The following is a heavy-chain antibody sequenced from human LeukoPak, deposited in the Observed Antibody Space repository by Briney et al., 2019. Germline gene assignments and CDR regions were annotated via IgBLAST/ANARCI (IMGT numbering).Heavy chain of an antibody. CDR2: IYYSGST. Sequence: SSETLSLTCTVSGGSISSRGFYWGWIRQPPGKGLEWIGSIYYSGSTYYNPSLKSRVTISIEMSKNQFSLKLSSVTAADTAVYYCARRSSSYDGWFDPWGQGTLVTVSS. J-gene: IGHJ5*02. V-gene: IGHV4-39*01. D-gene: IGHD2-15*01. CDR3: ARRSSSYDGWFDP. CDR1: GGSISSRGFY.